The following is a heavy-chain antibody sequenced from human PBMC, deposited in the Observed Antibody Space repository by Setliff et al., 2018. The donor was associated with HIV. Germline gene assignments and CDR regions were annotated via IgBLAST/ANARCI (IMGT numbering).Heavy chain of an antibody. V-gene: IGHV4-38-2*02. Sequence: SETLSLTCAVSGYSISSGYYWGWIRQPPGKGLEWIASMSHNGKIYYNPSLKSRVTISVDTSKNQISLKMNSVTAADTAVYHCARELSHIVGAPRYMDVWGKGTTVTVSS. D-gene: IGHD1-26*01. J-gene: IGHJ6*03. CDR1: GYSISSGYY. CDR2: MSHNGKI. CDR3: ARELSHIVGAPRYMDV.